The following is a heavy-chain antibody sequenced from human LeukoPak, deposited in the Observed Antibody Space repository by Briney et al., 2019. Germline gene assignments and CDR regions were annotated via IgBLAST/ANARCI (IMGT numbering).Heavy chain of an antibody. CDR1: GGSISSYY. D-gene: IGHD2-2*01. CDR3: ARDYCSSTSCRHGAFDI. Sequence: SETLSLTCTVSGGSISSYYWSWIRQPAGKGLEWIGRIYTSGSTNYNPSLKSRVTMSVDTSKNQFSLKLSSVTAADTVVYYCARDYCSSTSCRHGAFDIWGQGTMVTVSS. J-gene: IGHJ3*02. V-gene: IGHV4-4*07. CDR2: IYTSGST.